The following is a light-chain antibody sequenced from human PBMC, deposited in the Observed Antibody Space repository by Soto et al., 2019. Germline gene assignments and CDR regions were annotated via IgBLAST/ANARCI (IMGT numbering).Light chain of an antibody. CDR3: HQRSDWPLT. J-gene: IGKJ2*01. CDR1: ESVSSTY. CDR2: EAS. V-gene: IGKV3-11*01. Sequence: DSVLTQSPGTLSLSPGERATLSCRASESVSSTYLAWYQQKPGQAPRLLIYEASNRATGIPARFSGSGSGTDFTLTISSLEPADFAVYYCHQRSDWPLTFGQGTKLEI.